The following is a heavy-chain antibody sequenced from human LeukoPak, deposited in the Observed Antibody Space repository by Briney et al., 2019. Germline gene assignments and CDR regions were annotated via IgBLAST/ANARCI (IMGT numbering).Heavy chain of an antibody. D-gene: IGHD3-16*01. V-gene: IGHV3-23*01. CDR2: ISGRGDDT. Sequence: GGSLRLSCAASGFTFSSYGMNWVRQAPGKGLEWVSAISGRGDDTFHADSVKGRFTISRDNSKNTLYLQMNSLRAGDTAVYYCGKGGGAADYWGQGTLVTVSS. J-gene: IGHJ4*02. CDR1: GFTFSSYG. CDR3: GKGGGAADY.